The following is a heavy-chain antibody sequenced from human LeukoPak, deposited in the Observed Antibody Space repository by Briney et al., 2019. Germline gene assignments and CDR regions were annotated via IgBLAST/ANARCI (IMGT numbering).Heavy chain of an antibody. CDR2: IYYSGST. V-gene: IGHV4-59*01. Sequence: SETLSLTCIGSGGSMKNYYWIWIRQSPGKGLEGIGYIYYSGSTNYNPSLKSRVTISVDTSKNQFSLKLNSVTAADTAVYYCARAGYCSSTSCQWVPLVWGQGTTVTVSS. CDR1: GGSMKNYY. CDR3: ARAGYCSSTSCQWVPLV. J-gene: IGHJ6*02. D-gene: IGHD2-2*03.